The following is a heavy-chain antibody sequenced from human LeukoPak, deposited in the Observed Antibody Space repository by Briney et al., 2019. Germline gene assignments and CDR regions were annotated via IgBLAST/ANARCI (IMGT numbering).Heavy chain of an antibody. V-gene: IGHV3-53*01. CDR2: IYSGGST. CDR3: ARVEIGSSSPFDY. Sequence: GGSLGLSCAASGFTVSSNYMSWVRQAPGKGLEWVSVIYSGGSTYYADSVKGRFTISRDNSKNTLYLQMNSLRAEDTAVYYCARVEIGSSSPFDYWGQGTLVTVSS. D-gene: IGHD6-13*01. CDR1: GFTVSSNY. J-gene: IGHJ4*02.